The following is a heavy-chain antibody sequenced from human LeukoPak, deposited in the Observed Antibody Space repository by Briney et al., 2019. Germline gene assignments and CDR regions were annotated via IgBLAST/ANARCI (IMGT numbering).Heavy chain of an antibody. D-gene: IGHD5-24*01. J-gene: IGHJ6*02. CDR3: AKGDAYNPSSFYGVDV. CDR1: GGSISSYY. V-gene: IGHV4-59*01. Sequence: PSETLSLTCTVSGGSISSYYWSWIRQPPGKGLEWIGYIHDSGSTNYNPSLKCRVTISVDTSKNQFSLKLTSVTAADTAVYYCAKGDAYNPSSFYGVDVWGQGTTVTVSS. CDR2: IHDSGST.